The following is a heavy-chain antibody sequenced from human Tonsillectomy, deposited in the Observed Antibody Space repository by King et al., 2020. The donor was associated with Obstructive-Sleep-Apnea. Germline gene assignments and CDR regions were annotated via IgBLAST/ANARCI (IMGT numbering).Heavy chain of an antibody. D-gene: IGHD3-3*01. J-gene: IGHJ4*02. V-gene: IGHV3-33*06. CDR2: IWYDGSNK. CDR1: GFTFSSYG. Sequence: QLVQSGGGVVQPGRSLRLSCAASGFTFSSYGMHWVRQAPGKGLEWVAVIWYDGSNKYYADSVKGRFTISRDNSKNTLYLQMNSLGAEDTAVYYCAKGYDFWSYFDYWGQGTLVTVSS. CDR3: AKGYDFWSYFDY.